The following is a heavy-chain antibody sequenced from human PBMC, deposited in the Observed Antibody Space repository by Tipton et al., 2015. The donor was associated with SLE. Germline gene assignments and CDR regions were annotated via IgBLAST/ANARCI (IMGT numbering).Heavy chain of an antibody. D-gene: IGHD2-2*01. J-gene: IGHJ3*02. CDR3: ARDPDLQLCSGTTCPDAFDI. CDR2: ISDSGNT. CDR1: GDSITDQY. V-gene: IGHV4-59*11. Sequence: TLSLTCIVSGDSITDQYWVWIRQPPGKGLEWIGYISDSGNTIDNPSLKSRVTISGDTSRNQLSLKLSSVTAADTAVYYCARDPDLQLCSGTTCPDAFDIWRRGPMVTVSS.